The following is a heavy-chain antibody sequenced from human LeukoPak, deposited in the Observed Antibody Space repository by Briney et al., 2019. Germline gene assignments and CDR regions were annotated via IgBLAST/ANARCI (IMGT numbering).Heavy chain of an antibody. CDR3: ARGGIAVAGIDFRWFDP. Sequence: PGTSLRLSCAVSGFIFDDYAMHWVRQAPGKGLEWVAGISWNSGSIGYADSVKGRFTISRDNSKNTLYLQMNSLRVEDTAVYYCARGGIAVAGIDFRWFDPWGQGTLVTVSS. J-gene: IGHJ5*02. D-gene: IGHD6-19*01. CDR1: GFIFDDYA. CDR2: ISWNSGSI. V-gene: IGHV3-9*01.